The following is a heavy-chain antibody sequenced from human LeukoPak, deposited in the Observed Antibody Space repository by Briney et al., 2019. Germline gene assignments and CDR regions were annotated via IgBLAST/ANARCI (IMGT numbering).Heavy chain of an antibody. J-gene: IGHJ6*02. CDR3: AREDGMDV. CDR1: GFTFSSYA. V-gene: IGHV3-30-3*01. Sequence: GRSLRLSCAASGFTFSSYAVHWVRQAPGKGLEWVAVISYDGSNKYYADSVKGRFTISRDNSKNTLYLQMNSLRAEDTAVYYCAREDGMDVWGQGTTVTVSS. CDR2: ISYDGSNK.